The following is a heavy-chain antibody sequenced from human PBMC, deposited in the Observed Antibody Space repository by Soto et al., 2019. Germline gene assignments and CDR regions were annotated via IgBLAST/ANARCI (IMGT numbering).Heavy chain of an antibody. CDR1: GGSVSSGSYY. CDR3: ARVPYSSSWYLFDY. V-gene: IGHV4-61*01. Sequence: QVQLQESGPGLVKPSETLSLTCTVSGGSVSSGSYYRSWIRQPPGKGLEWIGYIYYSGSTNYNPSLKSRVTISVDTSKNQFSLKLSSVTAADTAVYYCARVPYSSSWYLFDYWGQGTLVTVSS. CDR2: IYYSGST. J-gene: IGHJ4*02. D-gene: IGHD6-13*01.